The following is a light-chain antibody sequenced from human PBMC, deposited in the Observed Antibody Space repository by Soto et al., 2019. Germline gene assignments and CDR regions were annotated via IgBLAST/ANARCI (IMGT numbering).Light chain of an antibody. CDR3: QQYDTSPLT. J-gene: IGKJ4*01. CDR1: QSVSSRY. V-gene: IGKV3-20*01. CDR2: GAS. Sequence: EIVLTQSPGTLSLSPGERATLSCRASQSVSSRYLVWYQQKPGQAPRLLLYGASSRATGIPDRFSSSGSGTDFTLTISRLEPEDFAVYYCQQYDTSPLTFGGGTKVEIK.